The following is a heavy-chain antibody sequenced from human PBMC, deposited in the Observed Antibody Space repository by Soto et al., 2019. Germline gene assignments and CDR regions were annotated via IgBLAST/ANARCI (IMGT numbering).Heavy chain of an antibody. D-gene: IGHD2-21*02. V-gene: IGHV3-30*18. Sequence: QVQLVESGGGVVQPGRSLRLSCAASGFTFSSYGMHWVRQAPGKGLEWVAVISYDGSNKYYADSVKGRFTISRDNSKNTLYLQMNSLRAEDTAVYYCAKDPGGGDTVSAFDIWGQGTMVTVSS. CDR3: AKDPGGGDTVSAFDI. CDR2: ISYDGSNK. CDR1: GFTFSSYG. J-gene: IGHJ3*02.